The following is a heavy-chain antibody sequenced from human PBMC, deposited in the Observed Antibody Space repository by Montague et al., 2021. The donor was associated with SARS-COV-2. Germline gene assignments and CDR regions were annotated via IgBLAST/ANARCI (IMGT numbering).Heavy chain of an antibody. CDR1: GFTFSTYA. V-gene: IGHV3-30-3*01. CDR3: ARDLLRYSSGSCCDY. D-gene: IGHD3-10*01. J-gene: IGHJ4*02. Sequence: SLRLSYAASGFTFSTYAMHWVRQAPGKGLEWLSSIAFDGSSKFYVDSMKGRFTVSRDNSKNTVYLQINSRTTDDTAVYYCARDLLRYSSGSCCDYWGQGALVTVSS. CDR2: IAFDGSSK.